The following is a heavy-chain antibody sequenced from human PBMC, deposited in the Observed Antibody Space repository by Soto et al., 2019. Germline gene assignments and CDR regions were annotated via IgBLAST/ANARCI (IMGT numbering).Heavy chain of an antibody. D-gene: IGHD6-19*01. CDR1: GGSISSSNSY. CDR3: ARPLVAGSLNAFDI. J-gene: IGHJ3*02. CDR2: ISYSGST. V-gene: IGHV4-39*01. Sequence: QLQLQESGPGLVKPSETLSLTCTVSGGSISSSNSYWGWIRQPPGKGLDWIGSISYSGSTYYSPSLNSRVTISVDMSKNQFSLKLTSVTAADTAVYYCARPLVAGSLNAFDIWGQGTMVTVSS.